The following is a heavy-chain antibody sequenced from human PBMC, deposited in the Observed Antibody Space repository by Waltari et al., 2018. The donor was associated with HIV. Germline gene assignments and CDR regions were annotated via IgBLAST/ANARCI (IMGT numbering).Heavy chain of an antibody. CDR2: IYPGGSDT. Sequence: EVQLVQSGAEVTKPGESLKISCKGYGYSFTSSWIGWVRPMPGKGLEWMGIIYPGGSDTRYSPSFQGQVTISADKSISTAYLQWSSLKASDTAMYYCARQESIVGGTGWHPFDYWGQGTLVTVSS. V-gene: IGHV5-51*01. D-gene: IGHD1-26*01. CDR3: ARQESIVGGTGWHPFDY. CDR1: GYSFTSSW. J-gene: IGHJ4*02.